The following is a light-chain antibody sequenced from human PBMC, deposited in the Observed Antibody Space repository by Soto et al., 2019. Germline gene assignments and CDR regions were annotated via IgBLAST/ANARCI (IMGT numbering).Light chain of an antibody. V-gene: IGLV2-23*02. CDR1: SSDVGNYNL. CDR2: EVS. Sequence: QSALTQPASVSGSPGQSITIACTGTSSDVGNYNLVSWYQHHPGKDPKLIIYEVSKRPSGVSNRFSGSKSGDTASLTISGLQAEDEADYYCCSYAGSNYVFGTGTKLTVL. J-gene: IGLJ1*01. CDR3: CSYAGSNYV.